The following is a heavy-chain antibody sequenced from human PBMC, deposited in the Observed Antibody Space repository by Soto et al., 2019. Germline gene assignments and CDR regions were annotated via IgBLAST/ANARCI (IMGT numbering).Heavy chain of an antibody. CDR3: ARGRYGLLWFGED. Sequence: QVQLQQWGAGLLKPSETLSLTCAVYGGSFSGYYWSWIRQPPGKGVEGIGEINHMGSTNYNPYLKGRGTISVDTSKNQFSLKLSSVSAADTAVYYCARGRYGLLWFGEDWGQGTLVTVSS. CDR1: GGSFSGYY. CDR2: INHMGST. D-gene: IGHD3-10*01. V-gene: IGHV4-34*01. J-gene: IGHJ4*02.